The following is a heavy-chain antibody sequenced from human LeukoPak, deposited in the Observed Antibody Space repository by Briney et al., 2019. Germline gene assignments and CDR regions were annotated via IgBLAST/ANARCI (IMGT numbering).Heavy chain of an antibody. Sequence: GRSLRLSCTASGFTFSNYAMSWVRQAPGKGLEWVSSISGSGGSTYNADSVQGRFTISRDNSKNTLHLQMNSLRAEDTAVYYCAKDLGDYDTSGCLDYWGQGTLVTVSS. CDR3: AKDLGDYDTSGCLDY. CDR1: GFTFSNYA. J-gene: IGHJ4*02. CDR2: ISGSGGST. V-gene: IGHV3-23*01. D-gene: IGHD3-22*01.